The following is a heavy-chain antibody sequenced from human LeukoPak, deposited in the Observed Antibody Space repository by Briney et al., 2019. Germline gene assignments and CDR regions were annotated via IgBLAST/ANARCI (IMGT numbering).Heavy chain of an antibody. V-gene: IGHV1-46*01. CDR3: ARDPPGCSGGSCYPSYYFDY. D-gene: IGHD2-15*01. Sequence: ASVKVSCKASGYIFTDYYMHWVRQAPGQGLEWMGIINPSGGSTSYAQKFQGRVTMTRDTSTSTVYMELSSLRSEDTAVYYCARDPPGCSGGSCYPSYYFDYWGQGTLVTVSS. CDR2: INPSGGST. J-gene: IGHJ4*02. CDR1: GYIFTDYY.